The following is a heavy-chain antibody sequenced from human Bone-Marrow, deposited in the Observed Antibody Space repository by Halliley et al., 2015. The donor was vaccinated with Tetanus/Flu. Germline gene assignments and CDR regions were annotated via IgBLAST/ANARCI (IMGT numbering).Heavy chain of an antibody. Sequence: LVKPTQTLSLTCAISGDSVSGNSAAWSWIRQSPSRGLEWLGWTYYRSKWYNEYALSVKSRIIISPDTSKNQFYLHLNSVNPEDTAVYYCAGGNGTHYSLSDYWGQGTLVTVSS. D-gene: IGHD2-8*01. CDR1: GDSVSGNSAA. J-gene: IGHJ4*02. CDR3: AGGNGTHYSLSDY. CDR2: TYYRSKWYN. V-gene: IGHV6-1*01.